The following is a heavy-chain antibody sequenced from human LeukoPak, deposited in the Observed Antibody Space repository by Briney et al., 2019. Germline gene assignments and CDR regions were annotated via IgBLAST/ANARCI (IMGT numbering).Heavy chain of an antibody. CDR2: ISSSSSYI. V-gene: IGHV3-21*01. D-gene: IGHD6-19*01. CDR3: ARVSGWYAGYFDL. Sequence: PGGSLRLPCAASGFTFSSYSMNWVRQAPGKGLEWVSSISSSSSYIYYADSVKGRFTISRDNAKNSLYLQMNSLRAEDTAVYYCARVSGWYAGYFDLWGRATLVTVSS. J-gene: IGHJ2*01. CDR1: GFTFSSYS.